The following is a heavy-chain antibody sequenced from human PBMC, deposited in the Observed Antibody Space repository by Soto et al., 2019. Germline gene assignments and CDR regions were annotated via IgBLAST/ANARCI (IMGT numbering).Heavy chain of an antibody. D-gene: IGHD7-27*01. CDR3: ARTRRETGDFDY. CDR1: GYTYTTYD. V-gene: IGHV1-8*02. J-gene: IGHJ4*02. Sequence: QVQLVQYGAEVKKPGASVKVSCKASGYTYTTYDVNWMRQATGQGPEWLGWMNPYNGDTGYAQKFQGRVTLTRDTSMITAYLELSSLTYEDTAVYYCARTRRETGDFDYWGQGTLVTVSS. CDR2: MNPYNGDT.